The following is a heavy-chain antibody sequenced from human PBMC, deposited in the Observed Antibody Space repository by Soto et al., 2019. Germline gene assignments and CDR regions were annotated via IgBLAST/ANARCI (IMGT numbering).Heavy chain of an antibody. CDR3: ARHKTPDDAFDI. CDR2: IYPGDSDT. V-gene: IGHV5-51*01. D-gene: IGHD2-15*01. CDR1: GYSFTSYW. Sequence: PGESLKISCKGSGYSFTSYWIGWVRQMPGKGLEWMGIIYPGDSDTRYSPSFQGQVTISADKSIGTAYLQWSGLKASDTAMYYCARHKTPDDAFDIWGQGTMVTLSS. J-gene: IGHJ3*02.